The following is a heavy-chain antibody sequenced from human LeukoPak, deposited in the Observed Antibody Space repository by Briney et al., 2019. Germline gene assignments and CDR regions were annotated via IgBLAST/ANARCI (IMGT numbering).Heavy chain of an antibody. V-gene: IGHV3-30*02. Sequence: GGSLRLSCAASGFTFSSYGMHWVRQAPGKGLEWVAFIRYDGSNKYYADSVKGRFTISRDNSKNTLYLQMNSLRAEDTAVYYCAKSLLRYFDWFNFDYWGQGTLVTVSS. J-gene: IGHJ4*02. D-gene: IGHD3-9*01. CDR1: GFTFSSYG. CDR2: IRYDGSNK. CDR3: AKSLLRYFDWFNFDY.